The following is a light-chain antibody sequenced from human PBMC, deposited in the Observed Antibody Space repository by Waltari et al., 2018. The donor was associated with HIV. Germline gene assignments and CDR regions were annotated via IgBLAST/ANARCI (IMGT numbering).Light chain of an antibody. Sequence: IVMTQTPLSPPVPLCLPPSVSCTSIQSLVHSDGNTYLSRLHQRPGQPPRLLIYKISGRFSGVPDRVSGSVAGTEFPLKISRLESDDVGVYYCMQTTQVPHGGTFGQGTKLEI. V-gene: IGKV2-24*01. CDR3: MQTTQVPHGGT. CDR1: QSLVHSDGNTY. J-gene: IGKJ2*02. CDR2: KIS.